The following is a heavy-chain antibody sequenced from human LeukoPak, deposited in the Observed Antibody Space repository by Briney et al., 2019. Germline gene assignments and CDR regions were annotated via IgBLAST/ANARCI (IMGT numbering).Heavy chain of an antibody. J-gene: IGHJ5*02. Sequence: SETLSLTCAVSGGSITNSNWWNWLRQPPGKGLEWIGEIYHSGSANYNPSLKSRVTISADKSKDQFSLELTSVTAADTAVYYCARGLGTAAGTNSWGQGTLVTVSS. CDR3: ARGLGTAAGTNS. CDR2: IYHSGSA. V-gene: IGHV4-4*02. D-gene: IGHD6-13*01. CDR1: GGSITNSNW.